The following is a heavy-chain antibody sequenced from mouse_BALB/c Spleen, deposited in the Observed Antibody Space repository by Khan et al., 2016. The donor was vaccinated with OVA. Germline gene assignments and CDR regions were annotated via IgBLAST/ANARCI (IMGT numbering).Heavy chain of an antibody. J-gene: IGHJ4*01. CDR2: IYTYTGEP. V-gene: IGHV9-3-1*01. Sequence: QVRLQQSGPELKKPGETVKISCKASGYTFTNYGMNWVKQAPGKGLKWMGWIYTYTGEPTYADDFKGRFAFSLETSASTAYLQINNLKNEDTATYFCARGSSRAMDYWGKGTSVTVSS. CDR3: ARGSSRAMDY. D-gene: IGHD1-1*01. CDR1: GYTFTNYG.